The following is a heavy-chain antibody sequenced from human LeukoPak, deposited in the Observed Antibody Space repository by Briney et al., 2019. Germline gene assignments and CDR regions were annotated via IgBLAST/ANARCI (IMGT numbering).Heavy chain of an antibody. J-gene: IGHJ4*02. Sequence: PGGSLRLSCAASGFTFSSSAMSWVRQAPGKGLEWVSAISNNGGYTYYADSVQGRFTISRDNSKSTLCLQMNSLRAEDTAVYYCAPLGCGGSCYRFDYWGQGTLVTVSS. V-gene: IGHV3-23*01. CDR1: GFTFSSSA. D-gene: IGHD2-15*01. CDR2: ISNNGGYT. CDR3: APLGCGGSCYRFDY.